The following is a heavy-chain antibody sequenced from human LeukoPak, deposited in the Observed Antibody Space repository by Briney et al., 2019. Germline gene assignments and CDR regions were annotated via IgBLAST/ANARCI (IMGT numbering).Heavy chain of an antibody. CDR3: ARWRSSSSRFDY. V-gene: IGHV3-7*01. J-gene: IGHJ4*02. CDR2: IKQEGREK. Sequence: PXGAXRLSCXXSGCTFSSYWMNWVGQAPGKGVEGVAKIKQEGREKYYVDSVKGPFTISRDNAKNSLYLQMNSLRAEDTAVYYCARWRSSSSRFDYWGQGTLVTVSS. CDR1: GCTFSSYW. D-gene: IGHD6-6*01.